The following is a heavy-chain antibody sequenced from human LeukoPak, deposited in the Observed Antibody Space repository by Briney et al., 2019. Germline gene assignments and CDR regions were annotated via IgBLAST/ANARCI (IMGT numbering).Heavy chain of an antibody. Sequence: SETLSLTCTVSGDSISSGGHYWSWIRKPQGRGLEWIGYIYYTGSTYYNPSLKSRVTISVDKSKILFSLKLSSVTAADTAIYYCARDRVVGDRTGNVDVWGQGTTVTVSS. CDR2: IYYTGST. D-gene: IGHD3-3*01. J-gene: IGHJ6*02. V-gene: IGHV4-31*03. CDR1: GDSISSGGHY. CDR3: ARDRVVGDRTGNVDV.